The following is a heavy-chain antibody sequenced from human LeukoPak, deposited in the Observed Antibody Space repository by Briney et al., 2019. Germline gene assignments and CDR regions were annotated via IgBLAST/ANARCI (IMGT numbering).Heavy chain of an antibody. Sequence: GGSLRLSCAASGFTFSNYAMSWVRQAPGKGLEWVSAISGTGGRTFYADSVQGRFTVSRDNSKNTLHLQMSSLRAEDTAVYYCGKDLCVGSSCWSYFDYWGQGSLVTVSS. CDR1: GFTFSNYA. J-gene: IGHJ4*02. CDR3: GKDLCVGSSCWSYFDY. D-gene: IGHD6-13*01. V-gene: IGHV3-23*01. CDR2: ISGTGGRT.